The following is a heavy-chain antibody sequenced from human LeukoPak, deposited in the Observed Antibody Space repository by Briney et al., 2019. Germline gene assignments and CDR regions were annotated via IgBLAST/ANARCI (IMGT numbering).Heavy chain of an antibody. Sequence: GGSLRLSCAASGFTVSSNYMSWVRQAPGKGLEWVSVIYSGGSTYYADSVKGRFTISRDNSKNTLYLQMNSLRAEDTAVYYCASLYSSSWPFDPWGQGTLVTVSS. V-gene: IGHV3-53*01. D-gene: IGHD6-13*01. J-gene: IGHJ5*02. CDR2: IYSGGST. CDR3: ASLYSSSWPFDP. CDR1: GFTVSSNY.